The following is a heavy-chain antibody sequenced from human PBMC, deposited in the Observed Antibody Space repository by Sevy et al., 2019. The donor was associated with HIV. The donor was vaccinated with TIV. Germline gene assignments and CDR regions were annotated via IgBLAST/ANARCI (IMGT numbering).Heavy chain of an antibody. Sequence: GGSLRLSCGASGFTFSNYWMSWVRQAPGKGLEWVANIKEDGSENYYVDSVKGRFTISRDNAKNSLYLQMNSLRAEDTAVYYCARVGGCSSTSCFAYWFDPWGQGTLVTVSS. CDR1: GFTFSNYW. V-gene: IGHV3-7*03. J-gene: IGHJ5*02. D-gene: IGHD2-2*01. CDR3: ARVGGCSSTSCFAYWFDP. CDR2: IKEDGSEN.